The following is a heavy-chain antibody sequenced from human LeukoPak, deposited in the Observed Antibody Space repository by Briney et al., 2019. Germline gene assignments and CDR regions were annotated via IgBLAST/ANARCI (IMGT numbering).Heavy chain of an antibody. CDR3: ARSHSIAAPRDAFDI. V-gene: IGHV3-48*04. CDR1: GFTFSSYS. J-gene: IGHJ3*02. CDR2: ISSSSSTI. Sequence: GGSLRLSCAASGFTFSSYSMNWVRQAPGKGLEWVSYISSSSSTIYYADSVKGRFTISRDNAKSSLYLQMNSLRAEDTAVYYCARSHSIAAPRDAFDIWGQGTMVTVSS. D-gene: IGHD6-13*01.